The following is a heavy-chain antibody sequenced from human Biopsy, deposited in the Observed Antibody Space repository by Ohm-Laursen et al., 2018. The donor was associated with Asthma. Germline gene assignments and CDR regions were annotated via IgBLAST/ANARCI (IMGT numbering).Heavy chain of an antibody. Sequence: SPRLSCAASRFTYEMHWVRQAPGKGLEWVAVISYDGSSIYYADSVKGRFTISRDNSKNTLSLQMNSLTAEDTAVYYCAREGVAGTHIEDWGQGTLDTVSS. CDR1: RFTYE. CDR3: AREGVAGTHIED. V-gene: IGHV3-30*19. CDR2: ISYDGSSI. D-gene: IGHD6-19*01. J-gene: IGHJ4*02.